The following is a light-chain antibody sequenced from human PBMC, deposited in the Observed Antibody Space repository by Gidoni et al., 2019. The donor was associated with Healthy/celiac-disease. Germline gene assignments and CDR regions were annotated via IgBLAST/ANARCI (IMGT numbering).Light chain of an antibody. V-gene: IGLV3-21*04. J-gene: IGLJ7*01. Sequence: SYVLTHPPSVSVAPGKTARFTCGRNNIGSKSVHWYQQEPGQAPVLVIYYDSDRPSGIPERFSGSNSGNTATLTISRVEAGDEADYYCQVWDSSSDHHAVFGGGTQLTVL. CDR2: YDS. CDR3: QVWDSSSDHHAV. CDR1: NIGSKS.